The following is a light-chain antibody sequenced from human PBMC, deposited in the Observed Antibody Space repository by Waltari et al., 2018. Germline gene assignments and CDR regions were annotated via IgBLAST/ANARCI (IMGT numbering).Light chain of an antibody. CDR3: SSYAGSSKGV. V-gene: IGLV2-23*02. Sequence: QSAQTQPASVSGSPGQSITISCTGTSSDVGNYKRVSWYQQPPGKAPKLMIYAVSKRPSGVSDRFSGSKSGDMASLTISGLQPEDEAEYFCSSYAGSSKGVFGGGTKVTVL. J-gene: IGLJ2*01. CDR2: AVS. CDR1: SSDVGNYKR.